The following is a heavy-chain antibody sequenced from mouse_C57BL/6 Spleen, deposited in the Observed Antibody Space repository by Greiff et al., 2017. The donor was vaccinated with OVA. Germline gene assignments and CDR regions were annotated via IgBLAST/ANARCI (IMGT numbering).Heavy chain of an antibody. V-gene: IGHV1-61*01. J-gene: IGHJ2*01. CDR2: IYPSDSET. D-gene: IGHD2-13*01. Sequence: VQLQQSGAELVRPGSSVKLSCKASGYTFTSYWMDWVKQRPGQGLEWIGNIYPSDSETHYNQKFKDKATLTVDKSSSTAYMQISSLTSEDSAVYYCARFRVTFFDYWGQGTTLTVSS. CDR3: ARFRVTFFDY. CDR1: GYTFTSYW.